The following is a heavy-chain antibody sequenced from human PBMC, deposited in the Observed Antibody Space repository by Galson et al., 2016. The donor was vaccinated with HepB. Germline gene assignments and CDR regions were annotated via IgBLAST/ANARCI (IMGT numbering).Heavy chain of an antibody. J-gene: IGHJ4*02. Sequence: SLRLSCAASGFTFSLQTMAWVRQAPGKGLEWVSGIGGTHTATFYTDSVKGRFTVSRDNSKNTLYLQMSSLRAEDTAVYYCAKDSPSGDGRWRFDYWGQGTLVIVSS. V-gene: IGHV3-23*01. CDR3: AKDSPSGDGRWRFDY. CDR2: IGGTHTAT. CDR1: GFTFSLQT. D-gene: IGHD2-21*02.